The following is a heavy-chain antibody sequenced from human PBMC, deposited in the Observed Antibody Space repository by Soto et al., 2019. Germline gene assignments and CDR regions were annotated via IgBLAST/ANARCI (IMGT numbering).Heavy chain of an antibody. V-gene: IGHV3-23*01. Sequence: EVPLLESGGGLVQPGGSLRLSCAASGFTFSSYAMSWVRQAPGKGLEWVSAISGSGGSTYYADSVKGRFTISRDNSKNTLYLQINSLRAEDTAVYYCAKGGYCTNGVCYTFSAFDIWGQGTMVTVSS. CDR3: AKGGYCTNGVCYTFSAFDI. J-gene: IGHJ3*02. CDR1: GFTFSSYA. D-gene: IGHD2-8*01. CDR2: ISGSGGST.